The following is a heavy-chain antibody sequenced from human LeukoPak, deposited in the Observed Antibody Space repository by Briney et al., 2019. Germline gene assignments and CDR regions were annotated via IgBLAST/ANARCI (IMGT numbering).Heavy chain of an antibody. V-gene: IGHV3-21*01. D-gene: IGHD3-9*01. CDR3: ASVLRYFDDPWGSDY. Sequence: GGSLRLSCAASGFTFSSYSMNWVRQAPGKGLEWVSSISSSSSYIYYADSVKGRFTISRDNAKNSLYLQMNSLRAEDTAVYYCASVLRYFDDPWGSDYWGQGTLVTVSS. CDR2: ISSSSSYI. CDR1: GFTFSSYS. J-gene: IGHJ4*02.